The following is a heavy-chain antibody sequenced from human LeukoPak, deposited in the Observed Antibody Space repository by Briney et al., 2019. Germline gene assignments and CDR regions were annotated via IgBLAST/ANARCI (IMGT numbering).Heavy chain of an antibody. CDR3: AKQSSGSYLDYFDY. D-gene: IGHD1-26*01. CDR1: GFTFSFYS. V-gene: IGHV3-21*01. J-gene: IGHJ4*02. CDR2: ISSSSSYR. Sequence: GGSLRLSCAASGFTFSFYSMNWVRQAPGKGLEWVSSISSSSSYRYYADSVKGRFTISRDNAKNSLYLQLNSLRAEDTAVYYCAKQSSGSYLDYFDYWGQGTLVTVSS.